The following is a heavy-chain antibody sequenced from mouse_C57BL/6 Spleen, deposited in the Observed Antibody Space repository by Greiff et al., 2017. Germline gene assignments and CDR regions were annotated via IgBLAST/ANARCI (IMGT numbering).Heavy chain of an antibody. J-gene: IGHJ4*01. V-gene: IGHV5-17*01. CDR3: AKAAYGYYAMDY. Sequence: EVQGVESGGGLVKPGGSLKLSCAASGFTFSDYGMHWVRQAPEKGLEWVANISSGSSTIYYANTVQGRFTNSRDNARNTLFLRMNRLMSEDTAVYYSAKAAYGYYAMDYWGQGTSVTVSS. D-gene: IGHD6-5*01. CDR1: GFTFSDYG. CDR2: ISSGSSTI.